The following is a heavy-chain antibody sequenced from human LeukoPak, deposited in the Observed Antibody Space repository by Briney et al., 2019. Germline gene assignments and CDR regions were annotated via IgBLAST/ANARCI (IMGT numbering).Heavy chain of an antibody. J-gene: IGHJ5*02. V-gene: IGHV1-2*02. CDR1: GYTFTAYY. CDR2: INPHSDVT. Sequence: GASVKVSCKASGYTFTAYYIHWLRQAPGQGLEWMGWINPHSDVTNYAQKLQGRVTMTTDTSTSTAYMELRSLRSDDTAVYYCARGGASSSWYSEDNWFDPWGQGTLVTVSS. D-gene: IGHD6-13*01. CDR3: ARGGASSSWYSEDNWFDP.